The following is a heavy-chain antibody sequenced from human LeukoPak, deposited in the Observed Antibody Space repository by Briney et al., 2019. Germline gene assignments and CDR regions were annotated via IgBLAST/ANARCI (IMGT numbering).Heavy chain of an antibody. J-gene: IGHJ4*02. D-gene: IGHD3-10*01. Sequence: SETLSLTCTVSGGSISSSSYYWGWIRQPPGKGLEWIGSIYYSGSTYYNPSLKSRVTISVDTSKNQFSLKLCSVTAADTAVYYCARRGGVYLDYWGQGTLVTVSS. CDR3: ARRGGVYLDY. CDR2: IYYSGST. V-gene: IGHV4-39*01. CDR1: GGSISSSSYY.